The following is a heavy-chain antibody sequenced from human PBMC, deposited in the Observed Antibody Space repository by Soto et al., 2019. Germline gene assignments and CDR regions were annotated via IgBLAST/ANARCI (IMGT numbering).Heavy chain of an antibody. CDR3: ARDGYFLEWGPYYYGMDV. V-gene: IGHV3-66*01. J-gene: IGHJ6*02. CDR2: IYSGGST. Sequence: PGGSLRLSCAASGFTVSSNYMSWVRQAPGKGLEWVSVIYSGGSTYYADSVKGRFTISRDNSKNTLYLQMNSLRAEDTAVYYCARDGYFLEWGPYYYGMDVWGQGTTVTVSS. D-gene: IGHD3-3*01. CDR1: GFTVSSNY.